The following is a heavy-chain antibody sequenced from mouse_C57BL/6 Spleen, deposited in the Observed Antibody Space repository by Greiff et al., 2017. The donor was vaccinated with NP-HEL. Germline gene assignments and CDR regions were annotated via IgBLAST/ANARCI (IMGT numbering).Heavy chain of an antibody. Sequence: EVQGVESGGGLVKPGGSLKLSCAASGFTFSSYAMSWVRQTPEKRLEWVATISDGGSYTYYPDNVKGRFTISRDNAKNNLYLQMSHLKSEDTAMYYCAREGGLRQVYYAMDYWGQGTSVTVSS. J-gene: IGHJ4*01. CDR1: GFTFSSYA. CDR3: AREGGLRQVYYAMDY. CDR2: ISDGGSYT. V-gene: IGHV5-4*01. D-gene: IGHD2-4*01.